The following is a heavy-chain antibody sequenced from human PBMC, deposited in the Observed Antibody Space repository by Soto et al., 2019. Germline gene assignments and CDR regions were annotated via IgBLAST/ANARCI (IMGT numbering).Heavy chain of an antibody. V-gene: IGHV4-39*01. Sequence: SDTLSLTWPVSGGSLSSIVYYWGWIRQPPGNGLEWIGRIYYSGSTYYNPSLKSRVTISVAPSKPQFSLKLSSVTAADTAAYYCAGRITVFRDSGYDWVFDYWGQGTLGTVSS. J-gene: IGHJ4*02. CDR2: IYYSGST. CDR3: AGRITVFRDSGYDWVFDY. D-gene: IGHD5-12*01. CDR1: GGSLSSIVYY.